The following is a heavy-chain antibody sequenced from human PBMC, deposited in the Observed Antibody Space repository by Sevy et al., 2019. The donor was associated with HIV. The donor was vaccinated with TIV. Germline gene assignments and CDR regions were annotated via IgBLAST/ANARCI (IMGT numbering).Heavy chain of an antibody. CDR3: AKDRNPGIAAAGTLDY. CDR2: ISNDGSNK. V-gene: IGHV3-30*18. CDR1: GFTFSSYG. D-gene: IGHD6-13*01. J-gene: IGHJ4*02. Sequence: GGSLRLSCAASGFTFSSYGMHWVRQAPGKGLDWVAVISNDGSNKYYADSVKGRFTIARDNFKNTLYLQMNSLRAEDTAVYDGAKDRNPGIAAAGTLDYWGQGTLVTVSS.